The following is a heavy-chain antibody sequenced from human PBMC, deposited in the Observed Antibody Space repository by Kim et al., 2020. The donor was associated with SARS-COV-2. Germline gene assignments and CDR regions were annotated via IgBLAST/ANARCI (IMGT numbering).Heavy chain of an antibody. Sequence: ASVKVSCKASGYTFTSYGISWVRQAPGQGLEWMGWISAYNGKTNYAQKLQGRGTMTTDTSTSTAYMELRSLRPDDTAVYYCAGGSSWPTGDWFDPWGQGTLVTVSS. D-gene: IGHD6-13*01. J-gene: IGHJ5*02. V-gene: IGHV1-18*04. CDR3: AGGSSWPTGDWFDP. CDR1: GYTFTSYG. CDR2: ISAYNGKT.